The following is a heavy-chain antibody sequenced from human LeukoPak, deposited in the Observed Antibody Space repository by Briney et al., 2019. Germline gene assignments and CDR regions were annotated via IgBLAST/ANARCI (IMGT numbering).Heavy chain of an antibody. J-gene: IGHJ4*02. D-gene: IGHD3-22*01. CDR3: ARARDDYYDSSEDY. V-gene: IGHV4-61*02. Sequence: SETLSLTCTVSGGSISSGSYYWSWIRQPAGKGLEWIGRIYTSGSTNYDPSLKSRVIISVDTSKNQFSLKLSSVTAADTAVYHCARARDDYYDSSEDYWGQGTLVTVSS. CDR2: IYTSGST. CDR1: GGSISSGSYY.